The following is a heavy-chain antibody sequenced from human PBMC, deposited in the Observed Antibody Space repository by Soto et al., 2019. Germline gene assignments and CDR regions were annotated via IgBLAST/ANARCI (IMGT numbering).Heavy chain of an antibody. CDR1: GGSISSYY. CDR2: IYYSGST. CDR3: ARVLFGRGNWFDP. D-gene: IGHD3-3*01. Sequence: PSETLSLTCTVSGGSISSYYWSWTRQPPGKGLEWIGYIYYSGSTNYNPSLKSRVTISVDTSKNQFSLKLSSVTAADTAVYYCARVLFGRGNWFDPWGQGTLVTVSS. V-gene: IGHV4-59*01. J-gene: IGHJ5*02.